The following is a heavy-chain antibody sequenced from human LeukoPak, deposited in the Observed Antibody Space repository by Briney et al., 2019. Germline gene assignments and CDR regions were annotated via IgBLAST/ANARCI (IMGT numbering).Heavy chain of an antibody. CDR1: GFIFHAHG. D-gene: IGHD6-6*01. Sequence: TGGSLRLSCAASGFIFHAHGMHWVRQAPGKGLGWVSGISWSSGIIGYADSVKGRFTISRDNSKNTLYLQMNSLRAEDTAVYYCAKDRDSSSSAPGDYFDYWGQGTLVTVSS. CDR2: ISWSSGII. V-gene: IGHV3-9*01. CDR3: AKDRDSSSSAPGDYFDY. J-gene: IGHJ4*02.